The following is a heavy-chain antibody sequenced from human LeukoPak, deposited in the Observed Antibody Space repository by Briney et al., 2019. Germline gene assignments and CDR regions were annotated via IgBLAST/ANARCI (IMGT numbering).Heavy chain of an antibody. J-gene: IGHJ6*02. CDR2: IIPIFGTA. V-gene: IGHV1-69*13. Sequence: GASVKVSCKASGGTFSSYAISWVRQAPGQGLEWMGGIIPIFGTANYAQKSQGRVTITADESTSTAYMELSSLRSEDTAVYYCARSPLHYYDSSGYYYDYYYGMDVWGQGITVTVSS. CDR3: ARSPLHYYDSSGYYYDYYYGMDV. CDR1: GGTFSSYA. D-gene: IGHD3-22*01.